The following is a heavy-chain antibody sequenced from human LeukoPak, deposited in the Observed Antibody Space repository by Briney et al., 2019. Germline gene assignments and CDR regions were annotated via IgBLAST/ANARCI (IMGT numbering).Heavy chain of an antibody. J-gene: IGHJ4*02. CDR2: IIPIFGTA. CDR3: ARGVRGSPEQWLVL. D-gene: IGHD6-19*01. CDR1: GGTFSSYA. V-gene: IGHV1-69*01. Sequence: SVKVSCKASGGTFSSYAISWLRQAPGHGLEWMGGIIPIFGTANYAQKFQGRVTITADGSTITAYMELSSLRSEDAAVYYCARGVRGSPEQWLVLWGQGTLVTVSS.